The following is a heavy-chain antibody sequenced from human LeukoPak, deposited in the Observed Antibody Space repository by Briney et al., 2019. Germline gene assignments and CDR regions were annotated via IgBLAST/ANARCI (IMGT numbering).Heavy chain of an antibody. D-gene: IGHD2-8*01. Sequence: GSLRLSCAASGFTFSNYNMNWVRQAPGKGLEWVSSSSSSNNYIYYADSVKGRFTISRDNAKNSLYLQMNSLRSEDTAVYYCGREDRIVLGNDAFDIWGQGTMVTVSS. CDR1: GFTFSNYN. CDR3: GREDRIVLGNDAFDI. CDR2: SSSSNNYI. V-gene: IGHV3-21*01. J-gene: IGHJ3*02.